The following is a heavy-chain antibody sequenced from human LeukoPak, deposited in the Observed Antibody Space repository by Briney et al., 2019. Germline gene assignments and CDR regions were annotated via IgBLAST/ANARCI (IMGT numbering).Heavy chain of an antibody. D-gene: IGHD1-26*01. CDR1: GYTFTSYG. V-gene: IGHV1-18*01. J-gene: IGHJ4*02. CDR3: ARGEGIVGATTLAY. Sequence: ASVKVSCKASGYTFTSYGISWVRQAPGQGLEWMGCISAYNGNTNYAQKLQGRVTMTTDTSTSTGYMELRSLRSDDTAVYYCARGEGIVGATTLAYWGQGTLVTVSS. CDR2: ISAYNGNT.